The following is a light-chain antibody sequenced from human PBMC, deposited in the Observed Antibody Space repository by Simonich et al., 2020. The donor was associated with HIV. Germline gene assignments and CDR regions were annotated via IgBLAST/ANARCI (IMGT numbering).Light chain of an antibody. CDR1: QSVLYSSNNKNY. J-gene: IGKJ3*01. CDR2: WAS. V-gene: IGKV4-1*01. Sequence: DIVMTQSPDSLAVYLGERATINCKSSQSVLYSSNNKNYLAWYQQKPGQPPKLLIYWASTRESGVPDRFSGSGSGTDFTLTISSLQAEDVAVYYCQQYYSTPLTFGPGTKVKI. CDR3: QQYYSTPLT.